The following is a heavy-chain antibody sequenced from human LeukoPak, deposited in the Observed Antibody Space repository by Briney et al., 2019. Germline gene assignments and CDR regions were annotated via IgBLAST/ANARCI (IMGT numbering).Heavy chain of an antibody. Sequence: GGSLRLSCAASGFTFSSYGMHWVRQAPGKGLEWVAIISHDGSNKYYTDSVKGRFTISRDNSKNTLYLQMNSLRAEDTAVYYCANENYYGSSGYPDHWGQGTLVTDSS. CDR1: GFTFSSYG. CDR2: ISHDGSNK. D-gene: IGHD3-22*01. V-gene: IGHV3-30*18. CDR3: ANENYYGSSGYPDH. J-gene: IGHJ5*02.